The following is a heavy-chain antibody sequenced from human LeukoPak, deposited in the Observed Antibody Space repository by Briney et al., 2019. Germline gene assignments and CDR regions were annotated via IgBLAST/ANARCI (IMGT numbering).Heavy chain of an antibody. J-gene: IGHJ6*02. CDR1: GGSMSGFF. V-gene: IGHV4-59*01. CDR3: ARTSRHFYGSGTNLAPWPAGMDV. Sequence: SETLSLTCTVSGGSMSGFFWTWIRQPPGKGLEWIGSIYYSGSSTKYNPSLKSRVTISVDTSKRQFSLNLNSATAADTAVYYCARTSRHFYGSGTNLAPWPAGMDVWGQGSTVTVSS. D-gene: IGHD3-10*01. CDR2: IYYSGSST.